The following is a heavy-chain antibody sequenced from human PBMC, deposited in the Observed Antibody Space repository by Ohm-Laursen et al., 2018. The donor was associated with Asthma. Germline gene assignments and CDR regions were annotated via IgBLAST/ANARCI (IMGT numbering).Heavy chain of an antibody. D-gene: IGHD2-2*01. CDR3: ARSRSSTSRNYYYYGMDV. J-gene: IGHJ6*02. V-gene: IGHV3-30*03. Sequence: SLRLSCAAPGFTFSSYGMHWVRQAPGKGLEWVAVISYDGSNKYYADSVKGRFTISRDNSKNTLYLQMNSLRSEDTAVYYCARSRSSTSRNYYYYGMDVWGQGTTVTVSS. CDR1: GFTFSSYG. CDR2: ISYDGSNK.